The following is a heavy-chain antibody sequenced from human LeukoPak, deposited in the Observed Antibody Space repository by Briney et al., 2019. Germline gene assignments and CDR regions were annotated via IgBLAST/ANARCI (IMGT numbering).Heavy chain of an antibody. D-gene: IGHD6-6*01. J-gene: IGHJ4*02. CDR2: ISDDGSNE. V-gene: IGHV3-30*04. Sequence: GGSLRLSCAASGFTFSASSMHWVRQAPGKGLEWVALISDDGSNESFADSVKGRFTISRDNSKNTLYLQMNSLRADDTAVYYCARDHQVSYFDYWGQGTLVTVSS. CDR1: GFTFSASS. CDR3: ARDHQVSYFDY.